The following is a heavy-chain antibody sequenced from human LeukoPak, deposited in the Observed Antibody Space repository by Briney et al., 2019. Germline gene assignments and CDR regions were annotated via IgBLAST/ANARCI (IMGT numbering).Heavy chain of an antibody. Sequence: SETLSLTCTVSGGSISSSFYYWGWLRQPPGKGLEWIGSTYYSGTTYYKPSLKSRVSVSVDTSKNQLSLNLTSVTAADTALYYCARHGYYYYTSGYFGYWGQGTLVTVSS. D-gene: IGHD3-22*01. CDR2: TYYSGTT. J-gene: IGHJ4*02. CDR3: ARHGYYYYTSGYFGY. V-gene: IGHV4-39*01. CDR1: GGSISSSFYY.